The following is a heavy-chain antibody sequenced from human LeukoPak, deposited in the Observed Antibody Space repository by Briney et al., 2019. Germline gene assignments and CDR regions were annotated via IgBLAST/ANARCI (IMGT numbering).Heavy chain of an antibody. D-gene: IGHD5-24*01. J-gene: IGHJ4*02. CDR3: ARDYKGWFDY. CDR2: INEYGREI. V-gene: IGHV3-7*01. CDR1: GFTFRNHW. Sequence: GRSLRLSCVASGFTFRNHWVTWVRQAPGKGLEWVANINEYGREIHYVDSVKGRFTISRDNAKSSLYLQMNSLRVEDTAVYYCARDYKGWFDYWGQGTLVTVSS.